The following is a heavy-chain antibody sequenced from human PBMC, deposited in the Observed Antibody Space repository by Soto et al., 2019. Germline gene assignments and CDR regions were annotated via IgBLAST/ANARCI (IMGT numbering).Heavy chain of an antibody. Sequence: ASVKVSCKASGYSFTSYAIYWVRQAPGQRLEWMGWINAGNGNTKYSQKLQGRVTFTGDTSASTAHMELSSLRSEDTAVYFCARGVENIVVVLDVFGYYGMDVWGHGTTATVS. V-gene: IGHV1-3*01. CDR2: INAGNGNT. D-gene: IGHD2-2*01. J-gene: IGHJ6*02. CDR1: GYSFTSYA. CDR3: ARGVENIVVVLDVFGYYGMDV.